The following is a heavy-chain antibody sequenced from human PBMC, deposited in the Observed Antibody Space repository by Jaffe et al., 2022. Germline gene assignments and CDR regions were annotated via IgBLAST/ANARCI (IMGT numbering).Heavy chain of an antibody. Sequence: EVQLVESGGGLVQPGRSLRLSCAASGFTFDDYAMHWVRQAPGKGLEWVSGISWNSGSIGYADSVKGRFTISRDNAKNSLYLQMNSLRAEDTALYYCAKDIPPGYSSSSGGFDYWGQGTLVTVSS. CDR2: ISWNSGSI. D-gene: IGHD6-6*01. CDR1: GFTFDDYA. J-gene: IGHJ4*02. V-gene: IGHV3-9*01. CDR3: AKDIPPGYSSSSGGFDY.